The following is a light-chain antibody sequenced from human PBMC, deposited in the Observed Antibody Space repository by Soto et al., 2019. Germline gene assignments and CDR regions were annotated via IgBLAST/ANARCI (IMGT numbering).Light chain of an antibody. CDR1: SSDIGGYNY. J-gene: IGLJ1*01. CDR3: SSFSVASPL. CDR2: DVS. V-gene: IGLV2-14*01. Sequence: QSALTQPASMSGSPGQSVTISCAGTSSDIGGYNYVSWYQHHPGTAPKLIIYDVSSRPSGVSHRFSASKSGNTASLTISGLQAEDEHDYYCSSFSVASPLFGTGTKVTVL.